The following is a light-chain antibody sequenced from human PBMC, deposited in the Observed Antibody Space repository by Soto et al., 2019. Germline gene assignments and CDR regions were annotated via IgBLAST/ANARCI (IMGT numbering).Light chain of an antibody. CDR1: QGISHY. V-gene: IGKV1-39*01. CDR2: GVS. CDR3: QQSYDAQFT. Sequence: DIQLTHSPSSLSASVADEVTITCRASQGISHYLTWYQQKPGRAATLLIYGVSTSQSGVASGFSGGGSGTDFTLTISNLQLEDFATYYCQQSYDAQFTFGGGTKVDIK. J-gene: IGKJ4*01.